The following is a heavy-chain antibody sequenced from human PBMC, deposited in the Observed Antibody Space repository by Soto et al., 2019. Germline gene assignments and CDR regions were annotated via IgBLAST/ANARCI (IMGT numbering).Heavy chain of an antibody. CDR3: AREGGRGVDC. CDR2: IYYGGDS. V-gene: IGHV4-31*03. D-gene: IGHD1-26*01. Sequence: QVQLQESGPGLVKPSQTLSLTCTVSGGSISSRTSYWSWIRQHPGKGLEWLGYIYYGGDSFYNPSLKSRVTIEIDTFENHFSLKLNSVTAAATAVYFCAREGGRGVDCWGQGTLVTVAS. CDR1: GGSISSRTSY. J-gene: IGHJ4*02.